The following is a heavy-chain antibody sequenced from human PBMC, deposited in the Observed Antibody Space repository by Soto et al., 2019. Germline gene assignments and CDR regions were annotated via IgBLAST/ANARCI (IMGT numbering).Heavy chain of an antibody. CDR2: ISANGQGI. D-gene: IGHD1-7*01. Sequence: GGALRLSCAASGFTFSTYALIWVRQAPGKGLEWVSAISANGQGIYYADSVRGRFTISRDNSKNTIFLHMDSLRAEDTAVYYCAKDRNYPRDQFHYWGQGTLVTVSS. V-gene: IGHV3-23*01. CDR1: GFTFSTYA. CDR3: AKDRNYPRDQFHY. J-gene: IGHJ4*02.